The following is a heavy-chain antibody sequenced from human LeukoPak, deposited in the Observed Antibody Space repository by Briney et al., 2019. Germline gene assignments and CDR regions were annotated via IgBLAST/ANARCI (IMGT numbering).Heavy chain of an antibody. CDR2: IKSNTDGGTT. J-gene: IGHJ4*02. V-gene: IGHV3-15*01. D-gene: IGHD3-16*02. CDR1: GFTFSNAW. Sequence: GGSLRLSCAASGFTFSNAWMSWVRQAPGKGLEWVGRIKSNTDGGTTDYAAPVKGRFTISRDDSKNTLYLQMNSLKTEDTAVYYCTTYDYVWGSYRAGIDYWGQGTLVTVSS. CDR3: TTYDYVWGSYRAGIDY.